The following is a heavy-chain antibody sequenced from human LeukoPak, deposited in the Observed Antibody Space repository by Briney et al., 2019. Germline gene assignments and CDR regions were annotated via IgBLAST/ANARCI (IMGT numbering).Heavy chain of an antibody. CDR1: GFTFSSYW. CDR2: INRDGSST. J-gene: IGHJ4*02. CDR3: ARGTVPWE. D-gene: IGHD1-26*01. Sequence: GGSLRLSCAVSGFTFSSYWLHWVRQAPRKALVWVSRINRDGSSTIYAGSVKARFTISRDNAKNTLYLEMNSRRADDTAVYYCARGTVPWEWGQGTLVTVSA. V-gene: IGHV3-74*01.